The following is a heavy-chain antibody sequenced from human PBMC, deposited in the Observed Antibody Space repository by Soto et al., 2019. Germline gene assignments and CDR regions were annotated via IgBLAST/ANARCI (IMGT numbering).Heavy chain of an antibody. Sequence: SETLSLTCTVSGGSISSSSYYWGWIRQPPGKGLEWIGSIYYSGSTYYNPSLKSRVTISVDTSKNQFSLKLSSVTAADTAVYYCARHRGGSGYSSSWGYYYGMDVWGQGTTVTVSS. CDR3: ARHRGGSGYSSSWGYYYGMDV. CDR2: IYYSGST. D-gene: IGHD6-13*01. V-gene: IGHV4-39*01. CDR1: GGSISSSSYY. J-gene: IGHJ6*02.